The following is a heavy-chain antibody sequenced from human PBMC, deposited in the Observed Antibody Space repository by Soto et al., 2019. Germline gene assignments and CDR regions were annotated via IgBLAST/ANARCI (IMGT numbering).Heavy chain of an antibody. Sequence: GESLKISCKGSGYSFAGYWITWVRQKPGKGLEWMGRIEPSDSQTHYSPSFRGHVTISATKSITTVFLQWSSLRASDTAMYYCARQIYDSDTGPNFQYYFDSWGQGTPVTVSS. CDR3: ARQIYDSDTGPNFQYYFDS. CDR2: IEPSDSQT. D-gene: IGHD3-22*01. V-gene: IGHV5-10-1*01. CDR1: GYSFAGYW. J-gene: IGHJ4*02.